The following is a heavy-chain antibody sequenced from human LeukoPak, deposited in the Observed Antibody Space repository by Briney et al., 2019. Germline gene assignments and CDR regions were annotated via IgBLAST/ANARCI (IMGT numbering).Heavy chain of an antibody. V-gene: IGHV1-69*13. CDR1: GGTFSSYA. CDR2: IIPIFGTA. CDR3: ARDLADSERHVYFDY. J-gene: IGHJ4*02. Sequence: SVKVSCKASGGTFSSYAISWVRQAPGQGLEWTGGIIPIFGTANYAQKFQGRVTITADESTSTAYMELSSLRSEDTAVYYCARDLADSERHVYFDYWGQGTLVTVSS. D-gene: IGHD1-1*01.